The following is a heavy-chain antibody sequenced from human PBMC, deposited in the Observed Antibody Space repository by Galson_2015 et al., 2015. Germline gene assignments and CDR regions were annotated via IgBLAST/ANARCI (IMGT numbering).Heavy chain of an antibody. CDR1: GFTFTSSA. CDR3: AAGGKWELLAGNYYYGMDV. J-gene: IGHJ6*02. V-gene: IGHV1-58*01. D-gene: IGHD1-26*01. CDR2: IVVGSGNT. Sequence: SVKVSCKASGFTFTSSAVQWVRQARGQRLEWIGWIVVGSGNTNYAQKFQERVTITRDMSTSTAYMELSSLRSEDTAVYYCAAGGKWELLAGNYYYGMDVWGQGTTVTVSS.